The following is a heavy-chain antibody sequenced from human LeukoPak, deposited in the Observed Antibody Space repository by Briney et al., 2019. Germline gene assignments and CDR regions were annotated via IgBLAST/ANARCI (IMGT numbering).Heavy chain of an antibody. CDR3: VYCGSDNYHLYDY. D-gene: IGHD3-10*01. J-gene: IGHJ4*02. CDR1: GDSISSYY. V-gene: IGHV4-59*01. Sequence: PSETLSLTCTVSGDSISSYYWSWIRQPPGRGLEWIGIMYYSGSTNYNPSLKSRVTTSVDTSKNQFSLKVTSVTAADTAVYYCVYCGSDNYHLYDYWGQGTLVTVSS. CDR2: MYYSGST.